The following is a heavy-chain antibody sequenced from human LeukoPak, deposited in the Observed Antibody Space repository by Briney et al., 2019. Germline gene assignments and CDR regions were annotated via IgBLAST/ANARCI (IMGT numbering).Heavy chain of an antibody. J-gene: IGHJ4*02. CDR2: IKQDGSEK. D-gene: IGHD3-22*01. CDR3: ARMDSSGYYPTNFDY. V-gene: IGHV3-7*01. CDR1: GFTFSSYW. Sequence: EGSLRLSCAASGFTFSSYWMSWVRQAPGKGLEWVANIKQDGSEKNYVDSVKGRFTISRDNAKNSLYLQMNSLRAEDTAVYYCARMDSSGYYPTNFDYWGQGTLVTVSS.